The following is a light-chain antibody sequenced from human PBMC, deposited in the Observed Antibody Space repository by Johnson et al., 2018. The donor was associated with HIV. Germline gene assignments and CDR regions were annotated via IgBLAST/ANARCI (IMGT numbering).Light chain of an antibody. Sequence: HSVLTQPPSVSAAPGQKVTISCSGSSSNIGNNYVSWYRQLPGTAPKLVIYENNKRPSGIPDRFSGSKSGTSATLGITGLQTGDEADYYCGTWDSSLSANVFGTGTKVTVL. V-gene: IGLV1-51*02. CDR2: ENN. CDR1: SSNIGNNY. J-gene: IGLJ1*01. CDR3: GTWDSSLSANV.